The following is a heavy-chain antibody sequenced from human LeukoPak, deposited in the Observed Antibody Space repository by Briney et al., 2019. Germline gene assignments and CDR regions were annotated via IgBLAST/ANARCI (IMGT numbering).Heavy chain of an antibody. V-gene: IGHV3-21*01. CDR3: ARSAVAGKNWFDP. Sequence: GGSLRLSCAASGFTFSSYSMNWVRQAPGKGLEWVSSISSSSSYIYYADSVKGRFTISRDNAKNSLYLQMNSLRAEDTAVYYCARSAVAGKNWFDPWGQGTLVTVSS. CDR2: ISSSSSYI. D-gene: IGHD6-19*01. CDR1: GFTFSSYS. J-gene: IGHJ5*02.